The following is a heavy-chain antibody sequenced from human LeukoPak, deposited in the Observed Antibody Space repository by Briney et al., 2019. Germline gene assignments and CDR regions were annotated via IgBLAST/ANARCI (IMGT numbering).Heavy chain of an antibody. CDR3: ARDYYYGMDV. Sequence: PGRSLRLSCAASGFTFSSYGMHWVRQAPGKGLEWVSRINPDGITTTCADSVKGRFTISRDNAKNTLFLQMNSLRAEDTAVYYCARDYYYGMDVWGQGTTITVSS. J-gene: IGHJ6*02. CDR1: GFTFSSYG. V-gene: IGHV3-74*01. CDR2: INPDGITT.